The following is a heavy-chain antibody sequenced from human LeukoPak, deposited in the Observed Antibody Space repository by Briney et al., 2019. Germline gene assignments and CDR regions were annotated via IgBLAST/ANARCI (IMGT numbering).Heavy chain of an antibody. Sequence: PSETLSLTCIVSGGSISSYNWNWIRQPPGKGLEWIGYMYNSGSTNNNPSLKSRVTISVDKSKNQFSLRLSSVTAADTAVYYCARGHSSGYYQGGGWFDPWGQGTLVTVSS. CDR2: MYNSGST. CDR1: GGSISSYN. V-gene: IGHV4-59*01. J-gene: IGHJ5*02. D-gene: IGHD3-22*01. CDR3: ARGHSSGYYQGGGWFDP.